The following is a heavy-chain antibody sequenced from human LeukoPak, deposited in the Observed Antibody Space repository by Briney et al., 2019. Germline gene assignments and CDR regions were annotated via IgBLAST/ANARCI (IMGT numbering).Heavy chain of an antibody. CDR2: ISGSGGST. J-gene: IGHJ5*02. CDR1: GFTFSSYA. Sequence: GGSLRLSCAASGFTFSSYAMSWVRQALGKGLEWVSAISGSGGSTYYADSVKGRFTISRDNSKNTLYLQMNSLRAEDTAVYYCAKDHYDYVWGSYRPTNWFDPWGQGTLVTVSS. CDR3: AKDHYDYVWGSYRPTNWFDP. V-gene: IGHV3-23*01. D-gene: IGHD3-16*02.